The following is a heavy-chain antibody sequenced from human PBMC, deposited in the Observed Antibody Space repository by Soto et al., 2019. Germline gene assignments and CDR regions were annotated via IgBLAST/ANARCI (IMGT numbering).Heavy chain of an antibody. D-gene: IGHD6-13*01. CDR3: ARGPPPRIAAAPYYFDY. V-gene: IGHV4-34*01. J-gene: IGHJ4*02. CDR1: GGSFSGYY. Sequence: SESLSLTCAVYGGSFSGYYWSWIRQPPGKGLEWIGEINHSGSTNYNPSLKSRVTISVDTSKNQFSLKLSSVTAADTAVYYCARGPPPRIAAAPYYFDYWGQATLVTVS. CDR2: INHSGST.